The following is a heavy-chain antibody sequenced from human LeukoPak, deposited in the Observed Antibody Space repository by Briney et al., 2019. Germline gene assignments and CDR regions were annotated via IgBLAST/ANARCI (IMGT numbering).Heavy chain of an antibody. CDR3: ARDRVLRKGAVAGTPYNWFDP. CDR1: GGSISSSSYY. J-gene: IGHJ5*02. D-gene: IGHD6-19*01. CDR2: IYYSGST. Sequence: SSETLSLTCTVSGGSISSSSYYWGWIRQPPGKGLEWIGSIYYSGSTYYNPSLKSRVTISVDTSKNQFSLKLSSVTAADTAVYYCARDRVLRKGAVAGTPYNWFDPWGQGTLVTVSS. V-gene: IGHV4-39*07.